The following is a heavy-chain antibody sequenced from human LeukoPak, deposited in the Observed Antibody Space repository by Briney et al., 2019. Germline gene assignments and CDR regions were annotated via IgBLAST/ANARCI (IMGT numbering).Heavy chain of an antibody. V-gene: IGHV3-7*01. Sequence: GGSLRLSCAASGFTFSSYWISWVRQAPGKGLEWVANIKQDGSEKYYVDSVKGRFTIPRDNAKNSLYLQMNSLRAEDTAVYYCARDFGSYSSGWYFHWGQGTLVTVSS. J-gene: IGHJ4*02. CDR2: IKQDGSEK. CDR1: GFTFSSYW. D-gene: IGHD6-19*01. CDR3: ARDFGSYSSGWYFH.